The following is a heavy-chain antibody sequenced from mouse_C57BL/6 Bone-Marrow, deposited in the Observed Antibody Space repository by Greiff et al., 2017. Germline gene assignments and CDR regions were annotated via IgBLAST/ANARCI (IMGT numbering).Heavy chain of an antibody. CDR3: AIDGGLAVSWFAY. V-gene: IGHV3-6*01. Sequence: EVQLVESGPGLVKPSQSLSLTCSVTGYSITSGYYWNWIRQFPGNKLEWMGYISYDGSNNYNPSLKNRISITRDTSKNQFFLKLNSVTTEDTATYYCAIDGGLAVSWFAYWGQGALVTVAA. J-gene: IGHJ3*01. CDR2: ISYDGSN. CDR1: GYSITSGYY. D-gene: IGHD1-1*01.